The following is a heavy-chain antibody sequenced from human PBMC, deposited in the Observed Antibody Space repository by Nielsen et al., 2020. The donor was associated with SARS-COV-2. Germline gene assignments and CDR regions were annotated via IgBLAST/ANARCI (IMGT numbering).Heavy chain of an antibody. CDR1: GYTFTSYG. D-gene: IGHD3-10*01. CDR2: ISAYNGNT. Sequence: ASVKVSCKASGYTFTSYGISWVRQAPGQGLEWMGWISAYNGNTNYAQKLQGRVTMTTDTSTSTAYMELRSLRSDDTAVYYCARVKGNYYGSGSYEADYWGQGTLVTVSS. V-gene: IGHV1-18*04. CDR3: ARVKGNYYGSGSYEADY. J-gene: IGHJ4*02.